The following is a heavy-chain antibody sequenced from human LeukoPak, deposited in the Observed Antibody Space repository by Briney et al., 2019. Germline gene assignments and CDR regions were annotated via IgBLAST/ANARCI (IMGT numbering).Heavy chain of an antibody. D-gene: IGHD4-11*01. CDR2: ISHTGSLI. J-gene: IGHJ4*02. CDR3: ARGGSNYGDFYY. CDR1: GFTSNPSE. Sequence: GGSLRLSCAASGFTSNPSELNWVRQAPGKGLEWISYISHTGSLIYYADSVKGRFTISRDNAKNTLYLQMNSLRAEDTAMYYCARGGSNYGDFYYWGQGTLVTVSS. V-gene: IGHV3-48*03.